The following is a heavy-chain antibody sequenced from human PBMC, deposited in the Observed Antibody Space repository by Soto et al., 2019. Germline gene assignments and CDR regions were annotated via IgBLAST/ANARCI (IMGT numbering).Heavy chain of an antibody. CDR3: ARAVADSQPFDY. V-gene: IGHV3-48*04. J-gene: IGHJ4*02. Sequence: GGSLRLSCAASGFPFRNYGMNWVRQAPGKGLEWVSYIGIGSSTKYYADSVKGRFTISRDNAKNSLYLQMNSLRAEDTAVYYCARAVADSQPFDYWGQGTLVTVSS. CDR2: IGIGSSTK. D-gene: IGHD6-19*01. CDR1: GFPFRNYG.